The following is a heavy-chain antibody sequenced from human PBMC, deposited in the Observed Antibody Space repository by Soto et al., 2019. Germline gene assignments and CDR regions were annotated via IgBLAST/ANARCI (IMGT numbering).Heavy chain of an antibody. V-gene: IGHV3-23*01. CDR3: AKGRVKQLLPSFRTYFFDH. CDR2: ISHFRGNT. D-gene: IGHD2-15*01. Sequence: EVQLLESGGGLVQPGGSLRFSCAASGFTFDSYPMSWVRQAPGKGLAWVSGISHFRGNTNYADSVMGRFTISRDNSMNTLYLEMKSLRDEDTAVYYCAKGRVKQLLPSFRTYFFDHWGQGTLVTVSS. CDR1: GFTFDSYP. J-gene: IGHJ4*02.